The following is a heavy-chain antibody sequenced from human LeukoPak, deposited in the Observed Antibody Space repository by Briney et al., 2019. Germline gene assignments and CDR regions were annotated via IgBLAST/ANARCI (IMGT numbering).Heavy chain of an antibody. CDR3: ARYGLVAGTGLYYFDY. V-gene: IGHV4-39*01. J-gene: IGHJ4*02. CDR1: GGSISSSSYY. CDR2: IYYSGST. Sequence: SETLSLTCTVSGGSISSSSYYWGWIRQPPGKGLEWIGSIYYSGSTYYNPSLKSRVTISVDTSKNQFSLKLSSVTAADTAVYFCARYGLVAGTGLYYFDYWGQGTMVTVSS. D-gene: IGHD6-19*01.